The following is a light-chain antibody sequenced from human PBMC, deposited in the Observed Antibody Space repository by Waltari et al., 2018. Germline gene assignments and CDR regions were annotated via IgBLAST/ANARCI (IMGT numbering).Light chain of an antibody. V-gene: IGKV3-11*01. Sequence: EIVLTQSPATLYLSPGERATLSCRASQSVSSYLVWYQQKPGQTPRLLSYGASNRATGIPARFSGSGSGTDFTLTISSLESEDFAVYYCHQRSNWPITFGQGTRLEIK. CDR1: QSVSSY. CDR3: HQRSNWPIT. J-gene: IGKJ5*01. CDR2: GAS.